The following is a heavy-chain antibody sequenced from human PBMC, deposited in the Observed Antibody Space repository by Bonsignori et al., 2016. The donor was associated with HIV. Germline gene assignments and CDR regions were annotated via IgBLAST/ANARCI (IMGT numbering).Heavy chain of an antibody. CDR3: AKDQPWYYDYVWGSYRYFDY. J-gene: IGHJ4*02. Sequence: WIRQPPGKGLEWVSAISGSGGSTYYADSVKGRFTISRDNSKNTLYLQMNSLRAEDTAVYYCAKDQPWYYDYVWGSYRYFDYWGQGTLVTVSS. V-gene: IGHV3-23*01. D-gene: IGHD3-16*02. CDR2: ISGSGGST.